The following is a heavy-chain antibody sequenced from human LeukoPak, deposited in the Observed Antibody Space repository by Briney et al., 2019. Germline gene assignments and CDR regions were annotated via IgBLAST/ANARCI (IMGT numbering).Heavy chain of an antibody. CDR3: ARAVVVAATVKWFDP. D-gene: IGHD2-15*01. CDR1: GGSISGYY. CDR2: IYYSGST. V-gene: IGHV4-59*01. Sequence: PSETLSLTCTVSGGSISGYYWSWLRQSPGKGLEGIGYIYYSGSTNYNPSLKSRVTMSVDTSKNHFSLKVSSVTAADTAVYYCARAVVVAATVKWFDPWGQGTLVTVSS. J-gene: IGHJ5*02.